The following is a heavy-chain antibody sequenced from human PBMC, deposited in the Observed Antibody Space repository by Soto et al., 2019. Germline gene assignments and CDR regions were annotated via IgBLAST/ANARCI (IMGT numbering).Heavy chain of an antibody. V-gene: IGHV3-49*04. CDR2: IRSKAYGGTT. J-gene: IGHJ4*02. D-gene: IGHD3-10*01. CDR3: TRDRGDYLDY. Sequence: PGGSLRLSCTASGFTFGDYAMSWVRQAPGKGLEWVGFIRSKAYGGTTEYAASVKGRFTISRDDSKSIAYLQMNSLKTEDTAVYYCTRDRGDYLDYWGQGTLVTVSS. CDR1: GFTFGDYA.